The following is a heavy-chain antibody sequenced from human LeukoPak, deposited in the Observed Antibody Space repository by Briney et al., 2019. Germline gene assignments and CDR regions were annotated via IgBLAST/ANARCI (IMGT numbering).Heavy chain of an antibody. D-gene: IGHD4-17*01. CDR2: IYYSGST. J-gene: IGHJ3*01. CDR3: ARHETTVTNKDAFDV. Sequence: SETLSLTCTVSGGSISSYYWSWIRQPPGKGLEWIGYIYYSGSTNYNPSLKSRVTISVDTSKNQFSLKLSSVTAADTAVYYCARHETTVTNKDAFDVWGQGTMVTVSS. CDR1: GGSISSYY. V-gene: IGHV4-59*08.